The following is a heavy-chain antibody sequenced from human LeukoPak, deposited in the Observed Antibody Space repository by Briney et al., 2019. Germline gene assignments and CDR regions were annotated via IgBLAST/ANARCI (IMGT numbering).Heavy chain of an antibody. CDR3: ARHGTISSESYFDY. V-gene: IGHV4-59*08. CDR2: IHNSGRT. CDR1: GGPVSSYY. D-gene: IGHD1-14*01. J-gene: IGHJ4*02. Sequence: KASETLSLTCSVSGGPVSSYYWSGIRQSPGKGREWIGYIHNSGRTNYNPSLKSRVTGFVDTSRNQVSLRLSSVTAADTAVYYCARHGTISSESYFDYWGQGALVTVSS.